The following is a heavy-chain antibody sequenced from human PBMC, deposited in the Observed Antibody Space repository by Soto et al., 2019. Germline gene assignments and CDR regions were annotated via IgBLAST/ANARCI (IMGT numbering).Heavy chain of an antibody. Sequence: GGSLRLSCAASGFTFSSYAMSWVRQAPGKGLEWVSAISGSGGSTYYADSVKGRFTISRDNSKNTLYLQMNSLRAEDTAVYYCAKGITYYYDSSGPSVSNYFDYWGQGTLVTVSS. CDR2: ISGSGGST. CDR1: GFTFSSYA. J-gene: IGHJ4*02. V-gene: IGHV3-23*01. CDR3: AKGITYYYDSSGPSVSNYFDY. D-gene: IGHD3-22*01.